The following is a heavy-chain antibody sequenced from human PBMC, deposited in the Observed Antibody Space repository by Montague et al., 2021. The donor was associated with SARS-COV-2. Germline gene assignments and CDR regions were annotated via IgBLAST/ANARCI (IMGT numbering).Heavy chain of an antibody. D-gene: IGHD4-23*01. J-gene: IGHJ4*02. CDR2: IYYSG. CDR1: GGSISSSSYH. V-gene: IGHV4-39*01. CDR3: ARLRYYGGNSGFQGLVDY. Sequence: SESLSLTCIVSGGSISSSSYHWGWIRQPPGKGLEWIGTIYYSGSTISVDTSKNQFSLKLSSVPAADTAVYYCARLRYYGGNSGFQGLVDYWGQGALVTVSS.